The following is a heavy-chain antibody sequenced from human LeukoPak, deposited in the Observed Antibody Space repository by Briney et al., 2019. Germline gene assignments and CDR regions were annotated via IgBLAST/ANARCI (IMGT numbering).Heavy chain of an antibody. CDR1: GGSFSGYY. J-gene: IGHJ4*02. D-gene: IGHD3-22*01. CDR2: IHHSGST. CDR3: ARRNYYDSTAYWNS. Sequence: SETLSLTCAVYGGSFSGYYWSWVRQPPGKGLEWIGEIHHSGSTKYNPSLKSRVTISVDKSKKQFSLRLSSVTAADTAVYYCARRNYYDSTAYWNSWGQGTLVTVSS. V-gene: IGHV4-34*01.